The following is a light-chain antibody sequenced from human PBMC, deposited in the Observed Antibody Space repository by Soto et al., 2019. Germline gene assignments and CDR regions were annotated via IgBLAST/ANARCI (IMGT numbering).Light chain of an antibody. CDR3: QQRSNWPPMYT. CDR1: QNVSVY. J-gene: IGKJ2*01. V-gene: IGKV3-11*01. CDR2: DAS. Sequence: EIVLTQSPATLSLSPGERATLSCRASQNVSVYLAWYQQKPGQAPRLLIYDASNRATGIPARFSGSGSGTDFTLTISSLEPEDFAVYSCQQRSNWPPMYTFGQGTKLEIK.